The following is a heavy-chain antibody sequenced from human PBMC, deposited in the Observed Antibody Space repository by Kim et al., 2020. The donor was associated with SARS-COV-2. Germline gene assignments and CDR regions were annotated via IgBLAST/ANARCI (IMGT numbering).Heavy chain of an antibody. CDR3: ARQHQYYYDSSGYPDC. V-gene: IGHV1-2*06. CDR1: GYTFTGYY. CDR2: INPNSGGT. Sequence: ASVKVSCKASGYTFTGYYMHWVRQAPGQGLEWMGRINPNSGGTNYAQKFQGRVTMTRDTSISTAYMELSRLRSDDTAVYYCARQHQYYYDSSGYPDCWGQGTLVTVSS. J-gene: IGHJ4*02. D-gene: IGHD3-22*01.